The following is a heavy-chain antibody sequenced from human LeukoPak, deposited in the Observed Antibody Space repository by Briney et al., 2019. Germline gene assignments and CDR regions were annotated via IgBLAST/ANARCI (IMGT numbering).Heavy chain of an antibody. J-gene: IGHJ3*02. V-gene: IGHV3-23*01. D-gene: IGHD3-22*01. CDR3: AKDDGGPMIVVSDAFDI. Sequence: GGSLRPSCGAFGFTFSSYAMSWGSQAPGKGLEWVSVISGGGDTTYYADSVKGRSTISRDTSKNTLFLQMNSLRADDTAVYYCAKDDGGPMIVVSDAFDIWGQGTMVTVSS. CDR2: ISGGGDTT. CDR1: GFTFSSYA.